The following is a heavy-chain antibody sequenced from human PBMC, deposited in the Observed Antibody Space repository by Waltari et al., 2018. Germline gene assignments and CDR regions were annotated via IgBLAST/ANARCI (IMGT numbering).Heavy chain of an antibody. J-gene: IGHJ6*03. D-gene: IGHD3-22*01. CDR1: GYTFTSYY. CDR2: ITPGGGIT. CDR3: ARRQYYYDSSGYYSYYMDV. V-gene: IGHV1-46*01. Sequence: QVQLVQSGAEVKKPGASVKVSCKASGYTFTSYYMHWVRQAPGQGLEWMGIITPGGGITRYAQKFQGRVTMTRDTSTSTVYMELSSLRSEDTAVYYCARRQYYYDSSGYYSYYMDVWGKGTTVTVSS.